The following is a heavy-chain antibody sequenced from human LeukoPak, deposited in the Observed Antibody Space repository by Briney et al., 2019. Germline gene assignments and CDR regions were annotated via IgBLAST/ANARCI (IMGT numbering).Heavy chain of an antibody. CDR2: ISAYNGNT. J-gene: IGHJ4*02. CDR3: ARDGSSGYYYWRSGGFDY. Sequence: ASVKVSCKASGYTFTSYGISWVRQAPGQGLEWMGWISAYNGNTNYAQKLQGRVTITTDTSTSTAYMELRSLRSDDTAVYYCARDGSSGYYYWRSGGFDYWGQGTLVTVSS. CDR1: GYTFTSYG. D-gene: IGHD3-22*01. V-gene: IGHV1-18*01.